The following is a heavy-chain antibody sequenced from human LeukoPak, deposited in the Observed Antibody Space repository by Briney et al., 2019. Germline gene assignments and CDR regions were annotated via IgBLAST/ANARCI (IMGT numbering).Heavy chain of an antibody. J-gene: IGHJ4*02. V-gene: IGHV3-53*01. CDR3: ARGLKISGGATYYFDY. D-gene: IGHD3-16*01. CDR2: IYSGGST. Sequence: QTGGSLRLSCAASGFTASSDYMSWVRQAPGKGLEWVSVIYSGGSTYYADSVKGRFSIPRDNSKNMLYLQMNSLRAEDTAVYFCARGLKISGGATYYFDYWGQGTLVTVSS. CDR1: GFTASSDY.